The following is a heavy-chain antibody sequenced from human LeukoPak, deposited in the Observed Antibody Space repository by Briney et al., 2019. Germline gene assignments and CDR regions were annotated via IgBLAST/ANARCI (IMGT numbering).Heavy chain of an antibody. J-gene: IGHJ3*02. CDR2: INHSGST. D-gene: IGHD5-24*01. CDR3: ARRWLQFWRAFDI. Sequence: SETLSLTCAVYGGSFSGYYWSWIRQPPGKGLEWIGEINHSGSTNYNPSLKSRVTISVDTSKNQFSLKPSSVTAADTAVYYCARRWLQFWRAFDIWGQGTMVTVSS. CDR1: GGSFSGYY. V-gene: IGHV4-34*01.